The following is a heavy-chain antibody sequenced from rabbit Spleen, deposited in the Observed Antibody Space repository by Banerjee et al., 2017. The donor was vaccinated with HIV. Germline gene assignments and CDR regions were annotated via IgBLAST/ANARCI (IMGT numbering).Heavy chain of an antibody. V-gene: IGHV1S40*01. CDR3: ARDLTSVIGWNFGL. Sequence: QSLEESGGDLVKPGASLTLTCTASGFSFSSEFYMCWVRQAPGKGLEWIACIYDGNSHSTKYATWANGRFTISRTSSTTVTLQMTSLTAADTATYFCARDLTSVIGWNFGLWGQGTLVTVS. CDR1: GFSFSSEFY. D-gene: IGHD1-1*01. CDR2: IYDGNSHST. J-gene: IGHJ3*01.